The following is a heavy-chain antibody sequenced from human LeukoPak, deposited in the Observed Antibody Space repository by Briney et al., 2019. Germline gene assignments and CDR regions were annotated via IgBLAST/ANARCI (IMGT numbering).Heavy chain of an antibody. CDR2: ISGSGGST. CDR3: AKDYMVRGVIGAFDI. CDR1: GFTFTSYA. Sequence: GGSLRLSCAASGFTFTSYAMSWVRQAPGKGLEWVSAISGSGGSTYYADSVKGRFTISRDNSKNTLYLQMNSLRAEDTAVYYCAKDYMVRGVIGAFDIWGQGTMVTVSS. J-gene: IGHJ3*02. D-gene: IGHD3-10*01. V-gene: IGHV3-23*01.